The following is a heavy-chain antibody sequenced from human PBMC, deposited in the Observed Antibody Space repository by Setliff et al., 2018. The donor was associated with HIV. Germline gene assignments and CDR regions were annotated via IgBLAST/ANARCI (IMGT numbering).Heavy chain of an antibody. V-gene: IGHV1-2*02. D-gene: IGHD3-3*02. CDR1: GYPFADHF. CDR3: ARDSGTNDHFLSPYYGALDF. CDR2: INPRSGVT. Sequence: ASVKVSCKSSGYPFADHFLHWVRQAPGQGLQWMRWINPRSGVTKYAQNFQGRFIMTTDTTINTAYMQLERLTSDDTALYYCARDSGTNDHFLSPYYGALDFWGLGTLVTVSS. J-gene: IGHJ4*02.